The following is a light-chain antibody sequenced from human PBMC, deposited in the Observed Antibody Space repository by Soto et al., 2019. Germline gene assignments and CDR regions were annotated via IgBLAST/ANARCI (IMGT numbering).Light chain of an antibody. Sequence: QSVLTQPASVSGSPGQSITISCTGTSNDVGAYKYVSWYQQQPDKAPKLIIYEVTNRPSGVSNRFSGSKSGNTASLTISGLQAEDEADYYCQSYDSSLSGPNWVFGGGTKLTVL. CDR1: SNDVGAYKY. J-gene: IGLJ3*02. V-gene: IGLV2-14*01. CDR2: EVT. CDR3: QSYDSSLSGPNWV.